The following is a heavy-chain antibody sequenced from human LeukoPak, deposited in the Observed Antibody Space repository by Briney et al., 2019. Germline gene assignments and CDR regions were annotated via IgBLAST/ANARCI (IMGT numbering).Heavy chain of an antibody. CDR3: ARYCSSTSCHRRGYFQH. J-gene: IGHJ1*01. CDR1: GGTFSSYA. Sequence: GASVKVSCKASGGTFSSYAISWVRQAPGQGLEWMGGIIPIFGAANYAQKFQGRVTITTDESTSTAYMELSSLRSEDTAVYYCARYCSSTSCHRRGYFQHWGQGTLVTVSS. V-gene: IGHV1-69*05. CDR2: IIPIFGAA. D-gene: IGHD2-2*01.